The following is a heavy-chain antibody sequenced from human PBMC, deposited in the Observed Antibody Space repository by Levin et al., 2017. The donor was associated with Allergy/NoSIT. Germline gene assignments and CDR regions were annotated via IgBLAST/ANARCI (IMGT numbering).Heavy chain of an antibody. V-gene: IGHV3-72*01. D-gene: IGHD2-15*01. CDR3: ARRYCSGGSCFSTYFDL. CDR1: GFTFSDHY. Sequence: SCAASGFTFSDHYMDWVRQAPGKGLEWVGRTRNKANSYTTEYAASVKGRFTISRDDSKNSLYLQMNSLKTEDTAVYYCARRYCSGGSCFSTYFDLWGRGTLVTVSS. J-gene: IGHJ2*01. CDR2: TRNKANSYTT.